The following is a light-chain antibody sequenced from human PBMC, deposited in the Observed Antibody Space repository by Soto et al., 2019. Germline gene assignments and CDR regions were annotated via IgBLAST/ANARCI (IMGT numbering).Light chain of an antibody. CDR3: QQYDNLPR. V-gene: IGKV1-33*01. Sequence: DIQMTQSPSSLSASVGDRVTITCQASQDISNYLNWYQQKPGKAPKLLIYDASNLETGVPSRFSGSGSGTDFTFTISRLQPEDIATYYCQQYDNLPRFGGGTKVEIK. J-gene: IGKJ4*02. CDR2: DAS. CDR1: QDISNY.